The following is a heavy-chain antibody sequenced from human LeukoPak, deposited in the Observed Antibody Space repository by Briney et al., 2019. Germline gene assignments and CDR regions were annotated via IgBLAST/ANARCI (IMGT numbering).Heavy chain of an antibody. V-gene: IGHV3-23*01. Sequence: PGGCLRLSCAASGFTFSSYAMSWVRQAPGKGLEWVSAISGSGGSTYYADSVKGRFTISRDNSKNTLYLQMNSLRAEDTAVYYCAKAPDNLNGWYYGDYWGQGTLVTVSS. CDR2: ISGSGGST. J-gene: IGHJ4*02. CDR3: AKAPDNLNGWYYGDY. D-gene: IGHD6-19*01. CDR1: GFTFSSYA.